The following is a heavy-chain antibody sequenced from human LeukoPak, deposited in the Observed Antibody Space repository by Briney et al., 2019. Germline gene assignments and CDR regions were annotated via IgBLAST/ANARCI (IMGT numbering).Heavy chain of an antibody. Sequence: GASVKVSCKASGGTFSSYAISWVRQAPGQGLEWMGGIIPIFGTANYAQRFQGRVTMTGDTSISTAYMELSSLTSDDTAVYYCARAVRNQLLSDYWGQGTLVTVSS. CDR3: ARAVRNQLLSDY. V-gene: IGHV1-69*06. CDR1: GGTFSSYA. CDR2: IIPIFGTA. D-gene: IGHD2-2*01. J-gene: IGHJ4*02.